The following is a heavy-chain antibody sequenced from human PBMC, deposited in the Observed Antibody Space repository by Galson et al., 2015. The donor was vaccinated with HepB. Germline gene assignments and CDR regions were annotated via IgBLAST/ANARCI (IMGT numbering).Heavy chain of an antibody. Sequence: TLSLTCAVSGDSISSGAYSWTWVRQPPGKELEWIGYIHDSGRTFYNPSLKSRVTISVDTPENQFSLKLSSVTAADTAVYYCARVGYGYLFDYWGQGNLVTVSS. D-gene: IGHD5-18*01. V-gene: IGHV4-30-4*07. J-gene: IGHJ4*02. CDR1: GDSISSGAYS. CDR3: ARVGYGYLFDY. CDR2: IHDSGRT.